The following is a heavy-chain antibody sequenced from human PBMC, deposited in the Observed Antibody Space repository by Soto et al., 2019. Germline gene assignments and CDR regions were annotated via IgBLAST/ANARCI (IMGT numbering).Heavy chain of an antibody. CDR3: AKGASTNLNDVNRSGD. J-gene: IGHJ4*02. D-gene: IGHD1-20*01. CDR1: GFSFDDYA. Sequence: EVQLVESGGGLVQPGRSLRLSCAASGFSFDDYAMHWVRQAPGKGLEWVSGISGNSGSIGYADSVKGRFTISRDNAKNSLYLQMNSLRAEDTALYYCAKGASTNLNDVNRSGDRGQGTLVTVSS. V-gene: IGHV3-9*01. CDR2: ISGNSGSI.